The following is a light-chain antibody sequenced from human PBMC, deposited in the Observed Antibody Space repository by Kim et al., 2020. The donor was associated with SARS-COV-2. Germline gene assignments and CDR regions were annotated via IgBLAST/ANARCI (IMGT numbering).Light chain of an antibody. CDR2: GAS. V-gene: IGKV1-39*01. CDR1: ESISSH. J-gene: IGKJ5*01. CDR3: QQTYSTSIS. Sequence: SASVGDRVTITCRATESISSHLNWYQQKPGKAPELLIYGASTLQGGVPSRFTGRGSGTDFTLTITSLQPEDFATYFCQQTYSTSISFGPGTRLEIK.